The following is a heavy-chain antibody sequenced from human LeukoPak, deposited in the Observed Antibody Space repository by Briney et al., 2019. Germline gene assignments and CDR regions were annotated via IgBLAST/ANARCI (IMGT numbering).Heavy chain of an antibody. D-gene: IGHD2-15*01. V-gene: IGHV3-21*01. CDR2: ISSSSSYI. CDR3: ARVLPEGYCSGGSCYSDY. CDR1: GFTFSSYS. J-gene: IGHJ4*02. Sequence: GGSLRLSCAASGFTFSSYSMNWVRQAPGKGLEWVSSISSSSSYIYYADSVKGRFTISRDNAKNSLYLQMNSLRAEDTAVYYCARVLPEGYCSGGSCYSDYWGQGTLVTVSS.